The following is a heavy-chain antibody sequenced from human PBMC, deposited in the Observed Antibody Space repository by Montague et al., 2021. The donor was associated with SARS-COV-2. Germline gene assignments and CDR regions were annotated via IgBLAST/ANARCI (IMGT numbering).Heavy chain of an antibody. CDR1: GFTYSDYY. D-gene: IGHD3-22*01. J-gene: IGHJ4*02. CDR3: ARDLLGGDDYYDSSGPLDY. Sequence: SLRLSCAASGFTYSDYYMSWIRQAPGKGLEWVSYISSSSSYTNYADPVKGRFTISRDNAKNSLYLQMNSLRAEDTAVYYCARDLLGGDDYYDSSGPLDYWGQGTLVTVSS. CDR2: ISSSSSYT. V-gene: IGHV3-11*05.